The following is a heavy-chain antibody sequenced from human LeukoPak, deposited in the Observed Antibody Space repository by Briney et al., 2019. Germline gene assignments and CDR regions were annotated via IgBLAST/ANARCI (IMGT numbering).Heavy chain of an antibody. Sequence: SSEKVSCKASGGTFHSYDISWVRQAPGQGLEWMGGIITLFGTANYAQKFQGRVTITADESTSTAYMELSSLRFEDTAVYYCAMSYGMDVWGKGTTVTVSS. CDR1: GGTFHSYD. V-gene: IGHV1-69*13. J-gene: IGHJ6*04. CDR2: IITLFGTA. CDR3: AMSYGMDV.